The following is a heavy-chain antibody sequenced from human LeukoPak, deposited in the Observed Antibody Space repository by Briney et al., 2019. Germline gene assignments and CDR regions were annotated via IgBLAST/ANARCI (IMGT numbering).Heavy chain of an antibody. CDR3: AKTYYYYDSSGYYYYSYFQH. CDR1: GFTFSSYA. V-gene: IGHV3-23*01. CDR2: ISGSGGST. D-gene: IGHD3-22*01. J-gene: IGHJ1*01. Sequence: PGGSLRLSCAASGFTFSSYAMSWVRQAPGKGLEWVSAISGSGGSTYYADSVKGRFTISRDNSKNTLYLQMNSLRAEDTAVYYCAKTYYYYDSSGYYYYSYFQHWGQGTLVTVSS.